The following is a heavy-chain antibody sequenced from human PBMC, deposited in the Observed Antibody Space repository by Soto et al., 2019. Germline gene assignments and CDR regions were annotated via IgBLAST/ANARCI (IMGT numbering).Heavy chain of an antibody. Sequence: SETLSLTCAVYGGSFSGYYWSWIRQPPGKGLEWIGEINHSGSTNYNPSLKSRVTISVDTSKNQFSLKLSSVTAADTAVYYCAMDLKYCSGGSCSDYWGQGTLVTVSS. V-gene: IGHV4-34*01. D-gene: IGHD2-15*01. J-gene: IGHJ4*02. CDR1: GGSFSGYY. CDR3: AMDLKYCSGGSCSDY. CDR2: INHSGST.